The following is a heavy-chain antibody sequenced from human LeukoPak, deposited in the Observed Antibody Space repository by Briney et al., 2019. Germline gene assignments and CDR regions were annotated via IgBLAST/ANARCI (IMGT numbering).Heavy chain of an antibody. CDR3: ARERRYFDWLLSPRYYYYYYMDV. CDR1: GGSFSGYY. Sequence: SETLSLTCAVYGGSFSGYYWSWIRQPPGKGLEWIGEINHSGSTNYNPSLKSRVTISVDTSKNQFSLKLSSVTAADTAVYYCARERRYFDWLLSPRYYYYYYMDVWGKGTTVTVSS. CDR2: INHSGST. D-gene: IGHD3-9*01. J-gene: IGHJ6*03. V-gene: IGHV4-34*01.